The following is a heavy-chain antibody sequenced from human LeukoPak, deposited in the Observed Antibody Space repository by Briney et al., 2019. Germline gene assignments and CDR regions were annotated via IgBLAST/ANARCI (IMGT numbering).Heavy chain of an antibody. CDR2: IYTSGST. D-gene: IGHD2-2*01. V-gene: IGHV4-4*07. Sequence: SETLSLTCTVSGGSISSYYWSWIRQPAGKGLEWIGRIYTSGSTNYNPSLKSRVTMSVDTSKNQFSLKLSSVTAADTAVYYCARGVWDIVVVPAAINWFDPWGQGTLVTVSS. CDR3: ARGVWDIVVVPAAINWFDP. J-gene: IGHJ5*02. CDR1: GGSISSYY.